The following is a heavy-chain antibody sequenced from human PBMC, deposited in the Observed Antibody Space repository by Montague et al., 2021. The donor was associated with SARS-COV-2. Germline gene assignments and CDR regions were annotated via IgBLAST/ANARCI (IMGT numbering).Heavy chain of an antibody. Sequence: SETLSLTCAVTGASMSPYHWSWIRQPPGKGLEWIGNLHHSGATNYNPSLESRVTMSVDTSKHQFSLNLISVTAADTAVYFCATSLGGRYYWTDYYFDYWGQGILVTVSA. V-gene: IGHV4-59*03. CDR3: ATSLGGRYYWTDYYFDY. CDR2: LHHSGAT. D-gene: IGHD3-10*01. CDR1: GASMSPYH. J-gene: IGHJ4*02.